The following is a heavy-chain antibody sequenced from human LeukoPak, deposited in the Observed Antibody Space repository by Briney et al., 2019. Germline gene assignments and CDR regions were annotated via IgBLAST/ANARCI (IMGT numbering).Heavy chain of an antibody. CDR2: ISGSGGST. CDR1: GFTFSSYA. D-gene: IGHD2-15*01. V-gene: IGHV3-23*01. CDR3: AKDTCSGGSCDFDY. J-gene: IGHJ4*02. Sequence: GGSLRLSCAASGFTFSSYAMSWVRQAPGKGLEWVSAISGSGGSTYYADSAKGRFTISRDNSKNTLYLQMNSLRAEDTAVYYCAKDTCSGGSCDFDYWGQGTLVTVSS.